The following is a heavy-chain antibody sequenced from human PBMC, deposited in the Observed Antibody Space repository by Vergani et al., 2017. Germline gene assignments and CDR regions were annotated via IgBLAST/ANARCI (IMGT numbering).Heavy chain of an antibody. CDR3: ATRPQSSYVVQLEPYAFDI. Sequence: QVQLVQSGAEVKKPGSSVKVSCKASGGTFSSYAISWVRQAPGQGLEWMGGIITIFGTANYAQKFQGRVTITADEPTSTAYMELSSLRSERTAVYYGATRPQSSYVVQLEPYAFDIWGQGTTVTVSS. CDR1: GGTFSSYA. D-gene: IGHD1-1*01. J-gene: IGHJ3*02. CDR2: IITIFGTA. V-gene: IGHV1-69*12.